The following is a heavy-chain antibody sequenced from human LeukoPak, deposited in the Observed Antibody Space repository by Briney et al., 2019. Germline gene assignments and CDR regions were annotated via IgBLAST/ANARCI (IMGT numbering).Heavy chain of an antibody. J-gene: IGHJ3*02. CDR2: IWYDGSNK. CDR1: GFTFSSYG. V-gene: IGHV3-33*01. Sequence: GGSLRLSCAAPGFTFSSYGMHWVRQAPGKGLEWVAVIWYDGSNKYYADSVKGRFTISRDNSKNTLYLQMNSLRAEDTAVYYCARDGRIRQSGDAFDIWGQGTMVTVSS. CDR3: ARDGRIRQSGDAFDI. D-gene: IGHD1-26*01.